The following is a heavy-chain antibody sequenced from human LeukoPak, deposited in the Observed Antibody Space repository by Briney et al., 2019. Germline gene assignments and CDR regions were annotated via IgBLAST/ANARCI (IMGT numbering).Heavy chain of an antibody. V-gene: IGHV1-18*01. J-gene: IGHJ5*02. CDR3: ARAKYDSSGYYWFDP. CDR1: GYTFTSYG. CDR2: ISAYNGYT. D-gene: IGHD3-22*01. Sequence: ASVKVSCKASGYTFTSYGISWVRQAPGQGVEWMGWISAYNGYTKYAEKLQGRVTMTTDTSTSTAYMELRSLRSDDTAVYYCARAKYDSSGYYWFDPWGQGTLVTVSS.